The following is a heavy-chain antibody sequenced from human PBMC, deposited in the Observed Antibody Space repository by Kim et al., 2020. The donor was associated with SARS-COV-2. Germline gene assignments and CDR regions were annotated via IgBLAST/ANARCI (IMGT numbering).Heavy chain of an antibody. V-gene: IGHV1-69*13. CDR1: GGTFSSYA. J-gene: IGHJ4*02. D-gene: IGHD3-3*01. Sequence: SVKVSCKASGGTFSSYAISWVRQAPGQGLEWMGGIIPIFGTANYAQKFQGRVTITADESTSTAYMELSSLRSEDTAVYYCASLPQGGFLEWFPSSRGGWGQGTLVTVSS. CDR3: ASLPQGGFLEWFPSSRGG. CDR2: IIPIFGTA.